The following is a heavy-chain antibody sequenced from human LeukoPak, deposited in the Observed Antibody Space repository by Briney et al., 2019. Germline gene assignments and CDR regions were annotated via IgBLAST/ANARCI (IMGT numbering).Heavy chain of an antibody. CDR1: GFTFSNYG. Sequence: PGGSLRLSCAASGFTFSNYGMHWVRQTPGKGLEWVAIISYDGGHKYYADSVKGRFTISRDNSKNTLHLQMNSLRAEDTAVYYCAKCMVGNPAGLFDYWGQGTLVTVSS. CDR2: ISYDGGHK. CDR3: AKCMVGNPAGLFDY. D-gene: IGHD2-8*01. V-gene: IGHV3-30*18. J-gene: IGHJ4*02.